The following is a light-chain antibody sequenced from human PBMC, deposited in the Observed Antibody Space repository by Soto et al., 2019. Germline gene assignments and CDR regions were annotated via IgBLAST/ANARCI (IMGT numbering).Light chain of an antibody. J-gene: IGKJ4*01. CDR2: AAS. Sequence: DIQMTQSPSSLSASVVDRITITCRASQSIRSSLIWYHQKPGKAPNLLIYAASSLQGGVPSRFSGSGSGTEFTLTISSLQPEDFATYYCQQVSGYPLNFGGGTKVDIK. CDR1: QSIRSS. V-gene: IGKV1-9*01. CDR3: QQVSGYPLN.